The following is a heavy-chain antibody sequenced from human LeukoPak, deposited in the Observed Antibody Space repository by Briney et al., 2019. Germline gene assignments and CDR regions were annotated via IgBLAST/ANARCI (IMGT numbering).Heavy chain of an antibody. Sequence: GGSLRLSCAASGFTFSSYAMSWVRQAPGKGLEWVSAISGSGGSTYYADSVKGRFTISGDNSKNTLYLQMNSLRAEDTAVYYCAKDARTTVVAYYYYYMDVWGKGTTVTVSS. CDR1: GFTFSSYA. CDR2: ISGSGGST. J-gene: IGHJ6*03. V-gene: IGHV3-23*01. D-gene: IGHD4-23*01. CDR3: AKDARTTVVAYYYYYMDV.